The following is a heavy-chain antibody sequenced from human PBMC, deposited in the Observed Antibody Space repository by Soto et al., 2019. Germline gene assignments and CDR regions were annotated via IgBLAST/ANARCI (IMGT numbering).Heavy chain of an antibody. CDR3: ARRYCSSASCPRNYYGMDV. CDR1: GYSFTNYW. V-gene: IGHV5-10-1*01. D-gene: IGHD2-2*01. Sequence: GESLKISCQGSGYSFTNYWISWVRQMPGKGLEWMGRIDPTDSYTNYSPSFQGHVTISTDKSISTAYLQWSSLKASDTAMYYCARRYCSSASCPRNYYGMDVWGQGTKVNV. CDR2: IDPTDSYT. J-gene: IGHJ6*02.